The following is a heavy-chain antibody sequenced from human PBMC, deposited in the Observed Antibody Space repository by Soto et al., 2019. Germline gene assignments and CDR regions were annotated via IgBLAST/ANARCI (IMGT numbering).Heavy chain of an antibody. CDR3: AVSPGYCSGGSCYNRFDY. J-gene: IGHJ4*02. Sequence: QVQLVQSGAEVKKPGSSVQVSCKASGGTFSSYAISWVRQAPGQGLEWMGGIIPIFGTANYAQKFQGRVTITADESTSTAYMELSSLRSEDTAVYYCAVSPGYCSGGSCYNRFDYWGQGTLVTVSS. V-gene: IGHV1-69*01. CDR1: GGTFSSYA. D-gene: IGHD2-15*01. CDR2: IIPIFGTA.